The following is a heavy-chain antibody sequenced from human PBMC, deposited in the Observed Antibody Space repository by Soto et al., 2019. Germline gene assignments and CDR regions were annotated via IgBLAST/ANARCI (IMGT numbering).Heavy chain of an antibody. V-gene: IGHV3-48*03. Sequence: PGGSLRLSCAASGFTFSSYEMNWVRQAPGQGLEWVSYISSSGSTIYYADSVKGRFTISRDNAKNSLYLQMNSLRAEDTAVYYCAREKVTTSYYYYGMDVWGQGTTVTVSS. CDR1: GFTFSSYE. CDR3: AREKVTTSYYYYGMDV. D-gene: IGHD4-4*01. J-gene: IGHJ6*02. CDR2: ISSSGSTI.